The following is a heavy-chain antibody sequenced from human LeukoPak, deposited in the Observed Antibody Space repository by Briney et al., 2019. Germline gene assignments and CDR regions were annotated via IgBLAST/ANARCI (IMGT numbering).Heavy chain of an antibody. D-gene: IGHD6-19*01. CDR2: ISYDGSNE. J-gene: IGHJ4*02. CDR1: GFTFSSYG. Sequence: GGSLRLSCAASGFTFSSYGMHWVRQAPGKGLEWVAVISYDGSNEYHADSVKGRFTISRDNSKNTVYLQMNSLRPEDTAMYYCARDRKAVTGAFDYWGQGALVTVSS. V-gene: IGHV3-30*03. CDR3: ARDRKAVTGAFDY.